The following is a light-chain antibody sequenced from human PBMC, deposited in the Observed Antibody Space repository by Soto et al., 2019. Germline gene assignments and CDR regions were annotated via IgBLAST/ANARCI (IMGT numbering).Light chain of an antibody. CDR1: RSDVGSFNY. J-gene: IGLJ1*01. Sequence: QSALTQPASVSGSPGQSITISCTATRSDVGSFNYVSWYQHHPGKAPKLMIYEVTSRPSGVSNRFSGSKSGNTASLTISGLQAEDEADYYCVSYATSTTLYVFGSGTKLTVL. V-gene: IGLV2-14*01. CDR3: VSYATSTTLYV. CDR2: EVT.